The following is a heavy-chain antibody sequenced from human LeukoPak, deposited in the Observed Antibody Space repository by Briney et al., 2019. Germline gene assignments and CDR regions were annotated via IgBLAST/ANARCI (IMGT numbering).Heavy chain of an antibody. CDR1: GDSVSSNSAA. CDR2: TYYKSKWYN. CDR3: AREYVRNYYDSSGNPYFFDY. J-gene: IGHJ4*02. Sequence: SQTLSLTCAISGDSVSSNSAAWNWIRQSPSRGLEWLGRTYYKSKWYNDYAVSVKSRITINPDTSKNQFSLQLNSVTPEDTAVYYCAREYVRNYYDSSGNPYFFDYWGQGTLVTVSS. V-gene: IGHV6-1*01. D-gene: IGHD3-22*01.